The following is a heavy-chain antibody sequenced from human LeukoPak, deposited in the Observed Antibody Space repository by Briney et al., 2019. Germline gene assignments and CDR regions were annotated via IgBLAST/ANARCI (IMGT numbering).Heavy chain of an antibody. CDR1: GFTFSTYS. CDR2: ISSSNSNI. D-gene: IGHD1-1*01. J-gene: IGHJ4*02. Sequence: GGSLRLSCAASGFTFSTYSMNWVRQAPGQGLEWISSISSSNSNIYYADSVKGRFTISRDNAKNSLYLQMNSLRVEDTAVYYCARCTTGRTFGSLREIKRSREIDYWGQGTLVTVSS. V-gene: IGHV3-21*01. CDR3: ARCTTGRTFGSLREIKRSREIDY.